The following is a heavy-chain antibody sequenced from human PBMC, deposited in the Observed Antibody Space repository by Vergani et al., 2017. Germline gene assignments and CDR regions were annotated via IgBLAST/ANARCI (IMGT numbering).Heavy chain of an antibody. CDR3: TTVLQLQQLIEFDY. J-gene: IGHJ4*02. D-gene: IGHD6-13*01. Sequence: EVQLVESGGGLVKPGGSLRLSCAASGFTFSNAWMSWVRQAPGKGLEWVGRIKSKTDGGTTDYAAPVKGRFTISRDDSKNTLYLQMNSLKTEDTAVYYCTTVLQLQQLIEFDYWGQGTLVTVSS. CDR1: GFTFSNAW. V-gene: IGHV3-15*01. CDR2: IKSKTDGGTT.